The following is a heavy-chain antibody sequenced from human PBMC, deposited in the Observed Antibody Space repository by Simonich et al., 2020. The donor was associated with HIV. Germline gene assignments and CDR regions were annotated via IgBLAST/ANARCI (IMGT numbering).Heavy chain of an antibody. CDR2: INHSGST. Sequence: QVELQQWGAGLLKPSETLSLTRAVFHGSFSDYYWSWIRQPPGKGLEWIGEINHSGSTKYNPSRKSRVTISVDTSKNQFSLKLRSVTAADTAVYYCARAGLTMVRGVPASFDVWGQGTMVTVSS. CDR1: HGSFSDYY. CDR3: ARAGLTMVRGVPASFDV. J-gene: IGHJ3*01. V-gene: IGHV4-34*01. D-gene: IGHD3-10*01.